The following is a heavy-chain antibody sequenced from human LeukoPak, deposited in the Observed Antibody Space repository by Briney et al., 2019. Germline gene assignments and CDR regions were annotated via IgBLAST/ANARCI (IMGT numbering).Heavy chain of an antibody. D-gene: IGHD3-16*01. Sequence: SETLSLTCTVSGGSIRRTSYYWGWVRQPAGKGLEWIASIYYSGTTYYNSSLKSRVTISLDTAMNQFSLRLSAVTAADTAVYYCARAWGGYFYYMDIWGKGTTVTVSS. CDR3: ARAWGGYFYYMDI. J-gene: IGHJ6*03. V-gene: IGHV4-39*01. CDR2: IYYSGTT. CDR1: GGSIRRTSYY.